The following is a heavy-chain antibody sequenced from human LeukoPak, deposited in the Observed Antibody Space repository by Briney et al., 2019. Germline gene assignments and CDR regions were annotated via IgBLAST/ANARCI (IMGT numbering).Heavy chain of an antibody. CDR1: GFTFSSYA. Sequence: GGSLRLSCAASGFTFSSYAMSWVRQAPGKGLEWVSAISGSGGSTYYADSVEGRFTVSRDNSKNTLYLQMNSLRAEDTAVYYCAKDAGKENYYYYMDVWGKGTTVTVSS. V-gene: IGHV3-23*01. CDR2: ISGSGGST. J-gene: IGHJ6*03. CDR3: AKDAGKENYYYYMDV.